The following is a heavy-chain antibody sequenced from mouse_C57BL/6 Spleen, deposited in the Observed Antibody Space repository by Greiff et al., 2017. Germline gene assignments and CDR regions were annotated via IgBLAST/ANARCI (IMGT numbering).Heavy chain of an antibody. Sequence: VQLQQPGAELVKPGASVKMSCKASGYTFTSYWITWVKQRPGQGLEWIGDIYPGSGSTNYNEKFKSKATLTVDTSSSTAYMQLSSLTSEDSAVYYCARSRYYGSSYVGAMDYWGQGTSVTVSS. V-gene: IGHV1-55*01. J-gene: IGHJ4*01. CDR1: GYTFTSYW. CDR3: ARSRYYGSSYVGAMDY. D-gene: IGHD1-1*01. CDR2: IYPGSGST.